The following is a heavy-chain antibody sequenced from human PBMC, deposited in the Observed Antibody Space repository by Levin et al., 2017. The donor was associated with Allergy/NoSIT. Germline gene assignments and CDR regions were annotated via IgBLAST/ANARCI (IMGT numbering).Heavy chain of an antibody. Sequence: SCAASGLTFSSYAMSWVRQAPGKGLEWVSIISGSGGSTYYADSVKGRFTISRDNSKNTLYLQMNSLRAEDTAIYYCAKSTSSWYFFDYWGQGTLATVSS. D-gene: IGHD6-13*01. CDR2: ISGSGGST. CDR3: AKSTSSWYFFDY. V-gene: IGHV3-23*01. CDR1: GLTFSSYA. J-gene: IGHJ4*02.